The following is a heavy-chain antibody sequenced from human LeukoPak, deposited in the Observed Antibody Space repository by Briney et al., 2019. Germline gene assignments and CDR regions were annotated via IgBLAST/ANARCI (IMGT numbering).Heavy chain of an antibody. CDR1: GFTFSSYA. CDR2: ISGSGGST. CDR3: AKGGWGSHNFDY. Sequence: GGSLRLSCAASGFTFSSYAMSWVRQAPGKGLEWVSAISGSGGSTYYADSVKGRFTVSRDNSKNTLYLQMNSLRAEDTAVYYCAKGGWGSHNFDYWGQGTLVTVSS. D-gene: IGHD3-16*01. J-gene: IGHJ4*02. V-gene: IGHV3-23*01.